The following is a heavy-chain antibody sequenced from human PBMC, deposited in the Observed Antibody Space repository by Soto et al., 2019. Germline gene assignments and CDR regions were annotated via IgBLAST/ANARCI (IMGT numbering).Heavy chain of an antibody. J-gene: IGHJ4*02. D-gene: IGHD2-15*01. Sequence: HPGGSLRLSCAASGFTFSSYGMHWVRQAPGKGLEWVAVIWYDGSNKHYADSVKGRFTISRDNSKNTLYLQMNSLRAEDTAVYYCARGPCSGGSCYSTFFDYWGQGTLVTVSS. CDR3: ARGPCSGGSCYSTFFDY. CDR2: IWYDGSNK. V-gene: IGHV3-33*01. CDR1: GFTFSSYG.